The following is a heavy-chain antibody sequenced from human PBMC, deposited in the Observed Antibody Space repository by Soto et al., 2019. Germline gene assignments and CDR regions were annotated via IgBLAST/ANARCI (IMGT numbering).Heavy chain of an antibody. J-gene: IGHJ4*02. CDR2: MNPNSGNT. CDR3: VRVVTTVTRGALGY. CDR1: GYTFTSYD. D-gene: IGHD4-17*01. Sequence: QVQLVQSGAEVKKPGASVKVSCKASGYTFTSYDINWVRQATGQGLEWMGWMNPNSGNTGYAQKFQGRVTMTRNTSMITARMGRSSRRAEDTAVYYWVRVVTTVTRGALGYWGQGTLVSVSA. V-gene: IGHV1-8*01.